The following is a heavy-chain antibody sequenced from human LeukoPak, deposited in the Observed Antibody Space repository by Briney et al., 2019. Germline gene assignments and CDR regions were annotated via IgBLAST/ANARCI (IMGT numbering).Heavy chain of an antibody. CDR3: ASGPNWYFDL. J-gene: IGHJ2*01. CDR2: IRYDGSNK. CDR1: GFTFSSYG. V-gene: IGHV3-30*02. D-gene: IGHD2-15*01. Sequence: GGSLRLSCAASGFTFSSYGMHWVRQAPGKGLEWVAFIRYDGSNKYYADSVKGRLTISRDNSKNTLYLQMNGLRAEDTAVYYCASGPNWYFDLWGRGTLVTVSS.